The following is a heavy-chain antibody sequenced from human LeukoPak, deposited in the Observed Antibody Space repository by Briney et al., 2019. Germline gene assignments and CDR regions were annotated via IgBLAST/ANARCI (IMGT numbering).Heavy chain of an antibody. CDR3: ARGQFWSGYSI. CDR1: GGSFSGYY. Sequence: PSETLSLTCAVYGGSFSGYYWSWIRQPPGMGLEWIGEINHRRSTNYNPSLKSRVTMSVDTSKNQFSLNLSSVTAADTAVYYCARGQFWSGYSIWGQGTLVTVSS. CDR2: INHRRST. D-gene: IGHD3-3*02. J-gene: IGHJ4*02. V-gene: IGHV4-34*01.